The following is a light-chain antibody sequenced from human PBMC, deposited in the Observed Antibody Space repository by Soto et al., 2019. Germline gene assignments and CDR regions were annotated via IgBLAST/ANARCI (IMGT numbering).Light chain of an antibody. Sequence: SYELTQSPSVSVSPGQTARITCSGDALPKQYAYWYQQKPGQAPVLVIYKDNERPSGIPERFSGSSSGTTVTLTISGVQPEDEADYYCQPADSSASSEVFGGGTKLTVL. CDR1: ALPKQY. V-gene: IGLV3-25*02. J-gene: IGLJ2*01. CDR3: QPADSSASSEV. CDR2: KDN.